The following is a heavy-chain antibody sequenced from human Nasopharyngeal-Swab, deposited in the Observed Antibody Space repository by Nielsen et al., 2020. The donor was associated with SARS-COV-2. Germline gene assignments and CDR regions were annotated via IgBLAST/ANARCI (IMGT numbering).Heavy chain of an antibody. CDR1: GFTFSSYA. V-gene: IGHV3-33*01. CDR3: ASGYHYYYYYDMDV. CDR2: IWYDGSNK. D-gene: IGHD5-18*01. J-gene: IGHJ6*02. Sequence: GGSLRLSCAASGFTFSSYAMHWVRQAPGKGLEWVAVIWYDGSNKYYADSVKGRFTISRDNSKNTLYLQMNSLRAEDTAVYYCASGYHYYYYYDMDVWGQGTTVTVSS.